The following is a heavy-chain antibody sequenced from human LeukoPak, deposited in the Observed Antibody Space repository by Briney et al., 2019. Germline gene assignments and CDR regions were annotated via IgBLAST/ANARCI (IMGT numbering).Heavy chain of an antibody. CDR2: INPQSGET. D-gene: IGHD2-21*02. V-gene: IGHV1-2*02. CDR1: GYIFTAYY. J-gene: IGHJ6*03. CDR3: ARDGDYLLLSARYYMDV. Sequence: ASVKVSCKASGYIFTAYYMHWVRQAPGQGLDWMGWINPQSGETKFAQKFRGRVTMTRDTSISTVYMELTSLRSDDTAMYFCARDGDYLLLSARYYMDVWGTGTTPIISS.